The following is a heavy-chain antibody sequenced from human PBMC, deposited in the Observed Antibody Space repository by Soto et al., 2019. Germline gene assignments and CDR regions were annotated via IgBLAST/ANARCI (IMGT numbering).Heavy chain of an antibody. CDR2: ISAYNGNT. J-gene: IGHJ4*02. CDR1: GYTFTSYG. D-gene: IGHD3-10*01. V-gene: IGHV1-18*01. Sequence: VKVSCKASGYTFTSYGISWVRQAPGQGLEWMGWISAYNGNTNYAQKLQGRVTMTTDTSTSTAYMELRSLRSDDTAVYYCARGSAGFMVRGVITSDYWGQGTLVTVSS. CDR3: ARGSAGFMVRGVITSDY.